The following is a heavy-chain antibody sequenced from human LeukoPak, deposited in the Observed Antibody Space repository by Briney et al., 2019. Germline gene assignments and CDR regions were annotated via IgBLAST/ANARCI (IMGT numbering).Heavy chain of an antibody. D-gene: IGHD4-17*01. Sequence: GSSVKVSCKASGGTFSSYAISWVRQAPGQGLEWMGRIIPILGIANYAQKFQGRVTITADKSTSTAYMELSSLRSEDTAAYYCARTNARHDYGDYAPPYYFDYWGQGTLVTVSS. V-gene: IGHV1-69*04. CDR2: IIPILGIA. CDR1: GGTFSSYA. CDR3: ARTNARHDYGDYAPPYYFDY. J-gene: IGHJ4*02.